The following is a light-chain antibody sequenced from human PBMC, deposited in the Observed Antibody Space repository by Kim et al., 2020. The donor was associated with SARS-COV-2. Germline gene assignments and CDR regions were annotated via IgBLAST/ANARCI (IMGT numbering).Light chain of an antibody. CDR3: QAWDSSTAI. V-gene: IGLV3-1*01. Sequence: SYELTQPPSVSVPPGQTASITCSGDKLGDKYACWYQQKPGQSPVLVIYQDSKRPSGIPERFSGSNSGNTATLTISGTQAMDEADYYCQAWDSSTAIFGTG. CDR1: KLGDKY. CDR2: QDS. J-gene: IGLJ1*01.